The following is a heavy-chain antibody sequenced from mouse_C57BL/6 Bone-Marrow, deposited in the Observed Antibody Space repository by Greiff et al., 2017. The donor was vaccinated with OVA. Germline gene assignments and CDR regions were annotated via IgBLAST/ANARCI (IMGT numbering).Heavy chain of an antibody. J-gene: IGHJ2*01. V-gene: IGHV14-4*01. CDR3: TSPYYGSSCDY. D-gene: IGHD1-1*01. Sequence: VQLQQSGAELVRPGASVKLSCTASGFNIKDDYMHWVKQRPEQGLEWIGWIDPENGDTEYASKFQGKATITADTSSNTAYLQLSSLTSEDTAVYYCTSPYYGSSCDYWGQGTTLTVSS. CDR2: IDPENGDT. CDR1: GFNIKDDY.